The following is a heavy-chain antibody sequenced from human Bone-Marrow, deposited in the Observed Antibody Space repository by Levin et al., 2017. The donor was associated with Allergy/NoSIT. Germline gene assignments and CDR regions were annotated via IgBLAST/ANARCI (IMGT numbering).Heavy chain of an antibody. J-gene: IGHJ4*02. CDR3: ARDRNNGDLDY. CDR1: GFTFSTYW. V-gene: IGHV3-74*03. CDR2: IDTDGSNT. D-gene: IGHD2-21*01. Sequence: GESRKISCAASGFTFSTYWMHWVRQAPGKGLVWVSHIDTDGSNTKYADSVKGRFTISRDNAKNTLYLQMNSLRAEDTAVYYCARDRNNGDLDYWGQGTLVTVSS.